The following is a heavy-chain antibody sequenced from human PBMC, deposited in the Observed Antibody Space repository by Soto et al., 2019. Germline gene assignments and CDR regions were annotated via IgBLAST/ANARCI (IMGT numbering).Heavy chain of an antibody. D-gene: IGHD4-4*01. J-gene: IGHJ6*02. Sequence: GGSLRLSCAASGFTFSSYAMSWARQAPGKGLEWVSAITGSGGSTYYADSVKGRFTISRDNSKNTLYLQMNSLRAEDTALYYCAKETVTTSGYYYYGMGVWGQGTTVTVSS. CDR1: GFTFSSYA. V-gene: IGHV3-23*01. CDR2: ITGSGGST. CDR3: AKETVTTSGYYYYGMGV.